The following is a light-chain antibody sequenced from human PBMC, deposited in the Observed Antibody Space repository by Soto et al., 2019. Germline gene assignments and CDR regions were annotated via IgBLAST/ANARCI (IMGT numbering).Light chain of an antibody. Sequence: EIVMTQSPATLSVSPGERATLSCRASHSVSSNLAWYQQKPGQAPRLLIYGASNRATGIPARFSGSGSGTDFTLTISNLEPEDFAVYYCQQRTNWPLTFGGGTKVDIK. CDR2: GAS. J-gene: IGKJ4*01. CDR3: QQRTNWPLT. V-gene: IGKV3-11*01. CDR1: HSVSSN.